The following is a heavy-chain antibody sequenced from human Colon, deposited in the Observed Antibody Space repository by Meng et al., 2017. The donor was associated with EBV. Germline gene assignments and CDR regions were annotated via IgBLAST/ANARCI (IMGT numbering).Heavy chain of an antibody. D-gene: IGHD2-8*02. J-gene: IGHJ5*02. CDR3: ARDGGVTHIP. V-gene: IGHV4-4*02. CDR2: IYHNGQT. CDR1: GTSISTSNW. Sequence: QVRLEESGAGLGKPSGTLSLTCAVSGTSISTSNWWSWIRQSPGEGLEWIGAIYHNGQTNYNPSLKSRVSMSVDESKNEFSLNLKSVTAADTAVYYCARDGGVTHIPWGQGVLVTVSS.